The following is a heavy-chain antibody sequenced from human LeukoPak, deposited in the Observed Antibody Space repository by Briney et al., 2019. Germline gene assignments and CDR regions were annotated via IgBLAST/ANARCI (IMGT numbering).Heavy chain of an antibody. V-gene: IGHV1-2*06. D-gene: IGHD2-15*01. J-gene: IGHJ3*02. CDR1: GYTFTGYY. CDR3: AKVREVGTNIEVVVVDTSGAFDM. CDR2: INPNSGDT. Sequence: TSVKVSCKASGYTFTGYYINWVRQAPGQGLEWMGRINPNSGDTNFAQKFQGRVTLTRDTSISTSYMELSSLRSDDTAVYFCAKVREVGTNIEVVVVDTSGAFDMWGQGTMVTVSS.